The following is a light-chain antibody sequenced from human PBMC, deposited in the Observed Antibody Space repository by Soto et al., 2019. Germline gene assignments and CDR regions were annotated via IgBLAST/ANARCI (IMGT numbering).Light chain of an antibody. V-gene: IGLV3-21*02. CDR1: NIGSKK. J-gene: IGLJ1*01. CDR3: QVWDSDVLHHV. CDR2: DDD. Sequence: SYELTQSPLVSVAPGQTARITCGGNNIGSKKVHWFQQRPGQAPVLVVFDDDDRPSGIPDRFSGSNSGNTATLTISRVEAGDEADYYCQVWDSDVLHHVFGTGTKVTVL.